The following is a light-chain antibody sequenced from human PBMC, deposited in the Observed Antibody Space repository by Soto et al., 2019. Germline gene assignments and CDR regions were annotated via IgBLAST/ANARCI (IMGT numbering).Light chain of an antibody. CDR2: DAS. Sequence: EIVLTQSPATLSLSPGERATLSCRASQSVSSYLAWYQQKPGQAPRLLIYDASNRATGIPARFSGSGSGTDFTLTISSLEPEDFAVYYCQQRSNFILPFGPGTKVDIK. CDR1: QSVSSY. V-gene: IGKV3-11*01. J-gene: IGKJ3*01. CDR3: QQRSNFILP.